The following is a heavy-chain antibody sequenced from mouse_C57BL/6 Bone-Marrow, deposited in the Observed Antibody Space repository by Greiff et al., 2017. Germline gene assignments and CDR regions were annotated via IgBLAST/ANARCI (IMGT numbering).Heavy chain of an antibody. Sequence: VKLQASGAELARPGASVKMSCKASGYTFTSYTMHWVTQRPGQGLAWIGYITPSSGYTKYNQKFKDKATLTADKSSSTAYMQLNSLTSEDSAVYYGAKKDYGSRYYFDYWGQGTTLTVSS. CDR2: ITPSSGYT. CDR3: AKKDYGSRYYFDY. CDR1: GYTFTSYT. J-gene: IGHJ2*01. D-gene: IGHD1-1*01. V-gene: IGHV1-4*01.